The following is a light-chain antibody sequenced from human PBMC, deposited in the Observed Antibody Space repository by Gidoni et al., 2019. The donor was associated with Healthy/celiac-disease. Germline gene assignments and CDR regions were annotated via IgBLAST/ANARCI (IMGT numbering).Light chain of an antibody. Sequence: DIQMTQPPSSLSASVGDRVTITCRASKSISSYLNWYQQKPGKAPKLLIYAASSLQSGVPSRFSGSGSGTDFTLTSSSLQPEDFATYYCQQSYSTPFTFGPGTKVDIK. CDR3: QQSYSTPFT. V-gene: IGKV1-39*01. J-gene: IGKJ3*01. CDR2: AAS. CDR1: KSISSY.